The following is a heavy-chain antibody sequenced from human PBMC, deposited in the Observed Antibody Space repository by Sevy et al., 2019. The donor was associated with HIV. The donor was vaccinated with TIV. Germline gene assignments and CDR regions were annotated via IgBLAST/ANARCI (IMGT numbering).Heavy chain of an antibody. Sequence: GGSLRLSCAASGFIFNTFYMHWVRQAPGKGLEWVSRINSDGSNTNYADSVKGRFTISRDNAKNTLYLQMNSLRAEDTAVYYCAQIGKYYYDSSGFFAQAGAALDIWGQGTVVTVSS. J-gene: IGHJ3*02. CDR3: AQIGKYYYDSSGFFAQAGAALDI. CDR1: GFIFNTFY. V-gene: IGHV3-74*01. CDR2: INSDGSNT. D-gene: IGHD3-22*01.